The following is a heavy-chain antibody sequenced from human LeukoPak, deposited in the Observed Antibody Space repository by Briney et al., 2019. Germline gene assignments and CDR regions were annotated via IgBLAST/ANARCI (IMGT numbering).Heavy chain of an antibody. V-gene: IGHV3-30-3*01. CDR3: ARDRDPIIAVAGTLDY. Sequence: GGSLRLSCAASGFTFRTYAMHWVRQAPGKGLEWVAVISYDGSNKYYADSVKGRFTIYRDNSKNTLYLQMNSLRAEDTAVYYRARDRDPIIAVAGTLDYWGQATLVTVSS. D-gene: IGHD6-19*01. CDR2: ISYDGSNK. J-gene: IGHJ4*02. CDR1: GFTFRTYA.